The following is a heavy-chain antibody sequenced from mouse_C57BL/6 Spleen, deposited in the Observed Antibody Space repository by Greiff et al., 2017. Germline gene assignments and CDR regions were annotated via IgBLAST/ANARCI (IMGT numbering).Heavy chain of an antibody. D-gene: IGHD1-1*01. Sequence: VQLQQSGAELVKPGASVKLSCTASGFNITDYYMHWVKQRTVQGLEWIGRIDPEDGETKYAPQFQGKATITADTSSTTAYLQLSSLTSEDTAVYYCARWEGTTVVASMDYWGQGTSVTVSS. J-gene: IGHJ4*01. CDR1: GFNITDYY. V-gene: IGHV14-2*01. CDR2: IDPEDGET. CDR3: ARWEGTTVVASMDY.